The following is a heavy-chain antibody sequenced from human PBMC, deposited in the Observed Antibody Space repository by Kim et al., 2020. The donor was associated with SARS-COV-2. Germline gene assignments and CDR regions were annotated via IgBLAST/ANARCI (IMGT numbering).Heavy chain of an antibody. V-gene: IGHV3-66*01. J-gene: IGHJ6*02. CDR1: GFTVSSNY. CDR3: ATGSSSSSLPYYYYGMDV. D-gene: IGHD6-6*01. Sequence: GGSLRLSCAASGFTVSSNYMSWVRQAPGKGLEWVSVIYSGGSTYYADSVKGRFTISRDNSKNTLYLQMNSLRAEDTAVYYCATGSSSSSLPYYYYGMDVWGQGTTVTVSS. CDR2: IYSGGST.